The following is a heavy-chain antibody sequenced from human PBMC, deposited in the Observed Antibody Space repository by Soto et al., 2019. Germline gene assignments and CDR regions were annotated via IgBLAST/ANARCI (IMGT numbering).Heavy chain of an antibody. D-gene: IGHD2-21*01. CDR1: GGSISSGGYS. Sequence: QLQLLESGSGLVKPSQTLSLTCAVSGGSISSGGYSWSWIRQPPGKGLEWIGYIYHSGNIYYNPSLKSRVTISVDRSKNQFSLKLSSVTAADTAVYYCARIPSPWGQGTLVTVSS. J-gene: IGHJ5*02. CDR2: IYHSGNI. CDR3: ARIPSP. V-gene: IGHV4-30-2*01.